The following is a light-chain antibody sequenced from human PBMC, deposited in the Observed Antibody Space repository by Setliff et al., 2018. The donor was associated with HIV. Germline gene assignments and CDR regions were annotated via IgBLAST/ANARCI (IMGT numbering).Light chain of an antibody. CDR2: QVT. Sequence: QSVLTQPASVSGSPGQSITISCTGTSSDVGRYNLVSWYQQHPGKAPKLMIYQVTKRPSGVSNRFSGSKSGNTASLTISGLQAEDEADYYCCSYTGSNTYVFGTGTKVTVL. V-gene: IGLV2-23*02. J-gene: IGLJ1*01. CDR1: SSDVGRYNL. CDR3: CSYTGSNTYV.